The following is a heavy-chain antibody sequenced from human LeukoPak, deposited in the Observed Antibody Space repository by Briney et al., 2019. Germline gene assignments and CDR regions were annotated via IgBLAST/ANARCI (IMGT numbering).Heavy chain of an antibody. D-gene: IGHD2-2*01. CDR2: IRSSGSIK. Sequence: GGSLRLSCAASGFTFSDYYMSWIRQAPGKGLEWGSYIRSSGSIKFYADSVRGRFTISRDNAKNSLYLQMNSLRAEDTAVYYCARADCSSSSCYEFDYWGQGTLVIVSS. CDR1: GFTFSDYY. CDR3: ARADCSSSSCYEFDY. V-gene: IGHV3-11*04. J-gene: IGHJ4*02.